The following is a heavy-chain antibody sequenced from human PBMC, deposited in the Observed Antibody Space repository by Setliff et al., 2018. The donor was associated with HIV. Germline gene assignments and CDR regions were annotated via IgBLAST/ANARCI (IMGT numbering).Heavy chain of an antibody. V-gene: IGHV4-39*01. CDR1: GGSISSSSYY. J-gene: IGHJ6*03. Sequence: KTSETLSLTCTVSGGSISSSSYYWGWIRQPPGKGLEWIGSIYYSGRTYYNPSLKSRVTISVDTSKKQFSLKLCSVTAADTAVYYCARLREGYNFWSGYSYYYYYMDVWGKGTTVTVSS. D-gene: IGHD3-3*01. CDR3: ARLREGYNFWSGYSYYYYYMDV. CDR2: IYYSGRT.